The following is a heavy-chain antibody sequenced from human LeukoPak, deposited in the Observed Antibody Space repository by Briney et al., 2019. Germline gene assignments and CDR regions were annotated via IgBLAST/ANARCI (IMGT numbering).Heavy chain of an antibody. CDR1: GGSISSYY. D-gene: IGHD3-16*01. J-gene: IGHJ3*02. CDR3: ARRITRPEAFDI. V-gene: IGHV4-59*01. Sequence: PSETLSLTCTVSGGSISSYYWTWIRQPPGKGLEWIGYIYYSGGTGYNPSLNGRVTISVDTSKNHFSLNLSSVTAADTAVYYRARRITRPEAFDIWGQGTMVTVSS. CDR2: IYYSGGT.